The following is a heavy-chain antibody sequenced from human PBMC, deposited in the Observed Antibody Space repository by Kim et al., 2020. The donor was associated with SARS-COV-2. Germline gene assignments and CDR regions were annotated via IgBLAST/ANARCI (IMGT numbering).Heavy chain of an antibody. V-gene: IGHV1-2*05. D-gene: IGHD3-10*01. CDR1: GYIFTHYH. J-gene: IGHJ4*02. CDR3: TRYGTGWGNFDF. CDR2: INPYTGDT. Sequence: APVKVSCKPSGYIFTHYHLHWVRQAPGQGLEWLGRINPYTGDTIYAQKFQGRVTLTGDKSSGTAYMELTSLRSDDGGLYYCTRYGTGWGNFDFWGQGALVTVSS.